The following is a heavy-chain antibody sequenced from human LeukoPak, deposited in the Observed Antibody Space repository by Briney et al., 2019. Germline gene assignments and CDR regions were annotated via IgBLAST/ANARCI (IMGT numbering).Heavy chain of an antibody. J-gene: IGHJ4*02. CDR2: ISAYNGNT. CDR1: GYTFTSYG. V-gene: IGHV1-18*01. Sequence: AASVKVSCKASGYTFTSYGISWVRQAPGQGLEWMGWISAYNGNTNYAQKLQGRVTMTTDTSTSTAYMELRSLGSDDTAVYYCARGLRAYSGSYYNYWGQGTLVTVSS. CDR3: ARGLRAYSGSYYNY. D-gene: IGHD1-26*01.